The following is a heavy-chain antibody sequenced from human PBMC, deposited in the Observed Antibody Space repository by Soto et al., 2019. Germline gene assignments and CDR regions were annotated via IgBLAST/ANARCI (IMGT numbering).Heavy chain of an antibody. CDR1: GYTFTSYA. CDR2: INAGNGNT. J-gene: IGHJ4*02. V-gene: IGHV1-3*01. CDR3: ARVPLGGPFDY. Sequence: ASVKVSCKASGYTFTSYAMHWVRQAPGQRLEWMGWINAGNGNTKYSQKFQGRVTIARDTSASTAYMELSSLRSEDTAVYYCARVPLGGPFDYWGQGTLVTVSS. D-gene: IGHD1-1*01.